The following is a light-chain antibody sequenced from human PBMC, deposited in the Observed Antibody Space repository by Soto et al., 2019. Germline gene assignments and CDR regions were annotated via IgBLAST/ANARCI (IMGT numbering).Light chain of an antibody. Sequence: ETVLTQSPATLSVSPGERATLSCRASQSVNTNLAWYQQTPGKAPRVLIYDASTSATAVAARFSGSGSGTEFTLTISSLQSEVFAVYYCQQYNNWPPDYTFGQGTKLEI. J-gene: IGKJ2*01. V-gene: IGKV3-15*01. CDR3: QQYNNWPPDYT. CDR1: QSVNTN. CDR2: DAS.